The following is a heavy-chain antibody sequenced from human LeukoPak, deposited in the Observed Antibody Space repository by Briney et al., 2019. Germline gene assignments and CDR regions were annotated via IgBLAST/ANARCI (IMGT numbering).Heavy chain of an antibody. J-gene: IGHJ6*02. V-gene: IGHV3-7*01. CDR1: GFTFSNYW. CDR2: MKQDGSEK. D-gene: IGHD3-10*01. CDR3: ARDYGRSRDYGMDV. Sequence: PGGSLRLSCAASGFTFSNYWMTWVRQAPGKGLEWVASMKQDGSEKYSVDSVKGRFTISRDNAKNSLYLQMNSLRAEDTAMYYCARDYGRSRDYGMDVWGQGTTVTVSS.